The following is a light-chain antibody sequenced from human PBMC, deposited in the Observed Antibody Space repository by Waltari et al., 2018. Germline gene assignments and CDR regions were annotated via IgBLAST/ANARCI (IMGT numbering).Light chain of an antibody. CDR1: QSLLYSNGYNY. CDR3: MQALQTPRT. V-gene: IGKV2-28*01. CDR2: LGS. Sequence: DIVMTLSPLSLPVTPGEPASISCRSSQSLLYSNGYNYLDWYLQKPGQSPQLLIYLGSNRASGVPDRFSGSGSGTDFTLKISRVEAEDVGVYYCMQALQTPRTFGQGTKVEIK. J-gene: IGKJ1*01.